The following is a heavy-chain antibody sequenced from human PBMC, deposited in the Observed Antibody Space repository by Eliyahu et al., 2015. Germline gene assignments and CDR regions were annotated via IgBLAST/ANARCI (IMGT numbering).Heavy chain of an antibody. D-gene: IGHD5-12*01. V-gene: IGHV4-39*01. J-gene: IGHJ5*02. CDR1: GGSISSSSYY. Sequence: QLQLQESGPGLVKPSETLSLTCTVSGGSISSSSYYWGWIRQPPGKGLEWIGSIYYRGGTYYHPSLKSRVTTSVDTSMNQFSLKVSSVTAADTAVYYCARHGNSGYDSWGQGTLVSVSS. CDR2: IYYRGGT. CDR3: ARHGNSGYDS.